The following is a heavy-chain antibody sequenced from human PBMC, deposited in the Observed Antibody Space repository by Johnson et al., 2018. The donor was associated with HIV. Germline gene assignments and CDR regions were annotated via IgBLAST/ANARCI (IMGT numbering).Heavy chain of an antibody. J-gene: IGHJ3*02. CDR3: ANGWFSGAFDI. CDR1: GFTFSSSG. Sequence: QVQLVESGGGVVQPGRSLRLSCVASGFTFSSSGMHWVRQAPGKGLEWVANIKQDGSEKQYVDSVKGRFTISRDNSKNTLYLQMNSLRAEDTAVYYCANGWFSGAFDIWGQGTMVTVSS. D-gene: IGHD3-10*01. CDR2: IKQDGSEK. V-gene: IGHV3-33*06.